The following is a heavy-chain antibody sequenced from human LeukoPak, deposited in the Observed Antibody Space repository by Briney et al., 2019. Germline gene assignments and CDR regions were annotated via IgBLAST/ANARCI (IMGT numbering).Heavy chain of an antibody. V-gene: IGHV3-53*01. CDR1: GFTVSSNY. Sequence: GGSLRLSCAASGFTVSSNYMSWVRQAPGKGLEWVSIIYSDATTYYSDSVKGRFTISRDNSKNTLYLQMNSLRAEDTAVYYCARVAWYSGSYYFDYWGQGTLVTVSS. CDR3: ARVAWYSGSYYFDY. CDR2: IYSDATT. D-gene: IGHD1-26*01. J-gene: IGHJ4*02.